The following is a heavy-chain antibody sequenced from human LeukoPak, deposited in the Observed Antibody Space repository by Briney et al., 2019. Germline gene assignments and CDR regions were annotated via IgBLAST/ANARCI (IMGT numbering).Heavy chain of an antibody. V-gene: IGHV3-7*03. CDR1: GFPFSNSW. Sequence: PGGSLRLSCAVSGFPFSNSWVYWVRQAPGKGLEGVANINKDGGGISYVDSVKGRFIISRDNARNSLYLQMNSLRVEDTAVYFCAGGNSMDVWGKGTAVTVSS. CDR3: AGGNSMDV. CDR2: INKDGGGI. D-gene: IGHD1/OR15-1a*01. J-gene: IGHJ6*04.